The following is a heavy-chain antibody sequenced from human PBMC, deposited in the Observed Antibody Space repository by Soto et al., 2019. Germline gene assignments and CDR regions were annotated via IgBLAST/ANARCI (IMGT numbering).Heavy chain of an antibody. J-gene: IGHJ4*02. Sequence: GGSLRLSCAASGFTFSSYTMHWVRQTPGKGLEWVAHISYDGGDKYYADSVKGRFTISRDNAKNSLFLQMNSLRAEDTAMYFCATVAHIVGVTAIRFDYWGRGTLVTVSS. V-gene: IGHV3-30-3*01. CDR2: ISYDGGDK. CDR1: GFTFSSYT. D-gene: IGHD2-21*02. CDR3: ATVAHIVGVTAIRFDY.